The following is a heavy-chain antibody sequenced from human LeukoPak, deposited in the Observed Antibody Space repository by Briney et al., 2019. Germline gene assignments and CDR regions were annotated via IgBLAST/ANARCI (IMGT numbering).Heavy chain of an antibody. CDR3: ARGKAGTADY. CDR2: IYTSGST. D-gene: IGHD6-19*01. Sequence: SETLSLTCTLSSGSLSSSYWSWIRQPAGKGLEWIGRIYTSGSTNYNPSLKSRVTMSVDTSKNQFSLKLSSVTAADTAVYYCARGKAGTADYWGQGTLVTVSS. V-gene: IGHV4-4*07. CDR1: SGSLSSSY. J-gene: IGHJ4*02.